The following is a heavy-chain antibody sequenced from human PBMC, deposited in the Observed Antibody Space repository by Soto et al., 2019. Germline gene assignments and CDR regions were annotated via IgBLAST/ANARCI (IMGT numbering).Heavy chain of an antibody. V-gene: IGHV4-59*01. D-gene: IGHD6-6*01. CDR2: IYYSGST. CDR3: ARVGGLAARTFDY. Sequence: LSLTCTVSGGSISDFYWSWIRQPPGKGLEWIGYIYYSGSTNYNPSLKSRVTISVDTSKNQFSLNLRSMSPADTAVYYCARVGGLAARTFDYWGPGTLITVSS. CDR1: GGSISDFY. J-gene: IGHJ4*02.